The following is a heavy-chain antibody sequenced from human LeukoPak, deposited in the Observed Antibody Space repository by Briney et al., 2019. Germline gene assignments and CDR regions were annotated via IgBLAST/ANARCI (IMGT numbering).Heavy chain of an antibody. CDR3: AAVPRVVGSTP. D-gene: IGHD3-10*01. Sequence: ASVKVSCKASGYTFTNDNINWVRQATGQGLEWMGWMNPNNGNTGFAQKFQDRVTLTRNTSISTAYMELSSLRSEDTAVYYCAAVPRVVGSTPWGQGTLVTVSS. J-gene: IGHJ5*02. V-gene: IGHV1-8*01. CDR1: GYTFTNDN. CDR2: MNPNNGNT.